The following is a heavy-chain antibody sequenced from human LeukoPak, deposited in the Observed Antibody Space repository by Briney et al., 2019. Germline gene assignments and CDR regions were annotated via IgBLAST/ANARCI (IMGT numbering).Heavy chain of an antibody. J-gene: IGHJ4*02. CDR1: GFIFPTYW. CDR3: ARDPPTDSNWYPDY. V-gene: IGHV3-7*01. Sequence: GGSLRLSCAASGFIFPTYWMSWVRQAPGKGLEWVANINQDASHKNHVESVKGRFTISRDNANNLLFLQMNDLRAEDTAIYYCARDPPTDSNWYPDYWGQGTLVAVSS. D-gene: IGHD6-13*01. CDR2: INQDASHK.